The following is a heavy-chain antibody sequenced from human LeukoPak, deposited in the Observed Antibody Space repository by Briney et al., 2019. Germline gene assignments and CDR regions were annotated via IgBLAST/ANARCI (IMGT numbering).Heavy chain of an antibody. CDR1: GYTFSSYA. V-gene: IGHV1-3*01. Sequence: ASVKVSCKASGYTFSSYAIQWVRQAPGQRLEWMGWINAGNGDTKYSQRFQGRVTITRDTSANTAYTELSSLGSEDTAVYYCARDPRSGYHDFWGQGTLVTVSS. J-gene: IGHJ4*02. CDR3: ARDPRSGYHDF. CDR2: INAGNGDT. D-gene: IGHD3-22*01.